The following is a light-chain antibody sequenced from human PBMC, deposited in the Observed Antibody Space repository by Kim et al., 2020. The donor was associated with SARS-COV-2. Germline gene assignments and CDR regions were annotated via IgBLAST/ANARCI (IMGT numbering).Light chain of an antibody. Sequence: LTASVGDRVTITGRASQCISNYLAWYQQNPGKVAKLLIYAASTLQSGVPSLLSGSGSGTDFTLTISSLQPEDVATYYCQKYNRGTFGGGTKVDIK. J-gene: IGKJ4*01. V-gene: IGKV1-27*01. CDR2: AAS. CDR1: QCISNY. CDR3: QKYNRGT.